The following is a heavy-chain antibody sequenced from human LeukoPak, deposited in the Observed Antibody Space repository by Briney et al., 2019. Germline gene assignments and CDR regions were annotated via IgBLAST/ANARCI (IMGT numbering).Heavy chain of an antibody. V-gene: IGHV6-1*01. CDR2: TYYRSKWYT. Sequence: SQTLSLTCAISGDSVSSNSAAWNWIRQSPSRGLEWLGRTYYRSKWYTDYAVSVKSRTTINPDTSKNQFSLQLNSVTPEDTAVYYCARSRTAGTVVAADYWGQGTLVTVSS. D-gene: IGHD6-13*01. J-gene: IGHJ4*02. CDR1: GDSVSSNSAA. CDR3: ARSRTAGTVVAADY.